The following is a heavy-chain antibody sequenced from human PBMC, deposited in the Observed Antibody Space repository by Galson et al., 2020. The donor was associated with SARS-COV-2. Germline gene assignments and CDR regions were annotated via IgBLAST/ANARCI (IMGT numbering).Heavy chain of an antibody. V-gene: IGHV1-2*02. CDR2: INPNSGGT. D-gene: IGHD5-18*01. Sequence: ASVKVSCKASGYTFTGYYMHWVRQAPGQGLEWMGWINPNSGGTNYAQKFQGRVTMTRDTSISIAYMELSRLRSDVTAVYYCARDGTAMVTNGFDIWGQGTMVTVSS. CDR1: GYTFTGYY. J-gene: IGHJ3*02. CDR3: ARDGTAMVTNGFDI.